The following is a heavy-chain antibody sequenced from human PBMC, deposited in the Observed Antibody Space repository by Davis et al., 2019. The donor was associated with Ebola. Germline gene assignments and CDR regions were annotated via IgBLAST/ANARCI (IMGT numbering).Heavy chain of an antibody. CDR1: GYTFTNYY. J-gene: IGHJ3*02. CDR2: INPNDGRT. V-gene: IGHV1-46*03. CDR3: TTPGGQDSGYDVFDI. Sequence: ASVNVSCKASGYTFTNYYMHLVRQAPGQGLEWMGMINPNDGRTIYAQKFQVRVTLTRDTSTTTVYMDLSSLRSEDTALYYCTTPGGQDSGYDVFDIWGQGTMVTVSS. D-gene: IGHD5-12*01.